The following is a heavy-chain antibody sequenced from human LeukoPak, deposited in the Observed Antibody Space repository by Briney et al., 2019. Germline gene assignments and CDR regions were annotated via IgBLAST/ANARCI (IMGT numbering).Heavy chain of an antibody. J-gene: IGHJ4*02. Sequence: GGSLRLSCAASGFTFSDYYMSWIRQAPGKGLEWVGHIRSKADGGTPDYIAPVKARFTISRDNAKNSLYLQMNSPRAEDTAVYYCARDRVLGGYRAYYFDYWGQGTLVTVSS. D-gene: IGHD3-16*02. CDR3: ARDRVLGGYRAYYFDY. CDR2: IRSKADGGTP. V-gene: IGHV3-15*01. CDR1: GFTFSDYY.